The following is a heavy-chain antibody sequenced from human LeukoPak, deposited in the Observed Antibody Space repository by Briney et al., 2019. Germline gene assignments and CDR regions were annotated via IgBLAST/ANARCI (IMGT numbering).Heavy chain of an antibody. J-gene: IGHJ4*02. CDR2: IIPILGIA. V-gene: IGHV1-69*02. Sequence: GASVKVSCKASRGTFSSYTISWVRQAPGQGLEWMGRIIPILGIANYAQKFQGRVTITADKSTSTAYMELSSLRSEDTAVYYCASLEYSSSPGDYWGQGTLVTVSS. CDR1: RGTFSSYT. CDR3: ASLEYSSSPGDY. D-gene: IGHD6-6*01.